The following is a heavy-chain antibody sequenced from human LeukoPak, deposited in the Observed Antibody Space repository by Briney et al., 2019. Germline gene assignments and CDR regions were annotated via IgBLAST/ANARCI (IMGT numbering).Heavy chain of an antibody. J-gene: IGHJ3*02. CDR2: IIPIFGTA. CDR3: ARQNSGSSTLHFDI. CDR1: GGTFSSYA. Sequence: ASVTVSCKASGGTFSSYAISWVRQAPGQGLEWMGGIIPIFGTANYAQKFQGRVTITTDESTSTAYMELSSLRSEDTAVYYCARQNSGSSTLHFDIWGQGTMVTVSS. D-gene: IGHD1-26*01. V-gene: IGHV1-69*05.